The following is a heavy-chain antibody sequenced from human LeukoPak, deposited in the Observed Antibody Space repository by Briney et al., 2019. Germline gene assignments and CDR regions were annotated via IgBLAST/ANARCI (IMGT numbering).Heavy chain of an antibody. CDR3: ARSEYGDYEGAFDI. D-gene: IGHD4-17*01. CDR1: GGTFSSYA. V-gene: IGHV1-69*06. CDR2: IIPIFGTA. Sequence: ASVKVSCKASGGTFSSYAISWARQAPGQGLEWMGGIIPIFGTANYAQKFQGRVTITADKSTSTAYMELSSLRSEDTAVYYCARSEYGDYEGAFDIRGQGTMVTVSS. J-gene: IGHJ3*02.